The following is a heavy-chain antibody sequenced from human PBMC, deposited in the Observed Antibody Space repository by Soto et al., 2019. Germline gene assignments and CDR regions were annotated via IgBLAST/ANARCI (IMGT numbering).Heavy chain of an antibody. J-gene: IGHJ4*02. V-gene: IGHV3-30*03. D-gene: IGHD3-10*01. CDR1: GFTFSTYG. CDR3: AAAQIPIKLLSAVAY. Sequence: GGSLRLSCAASGFTFSTYGIHWVRQAPGKGLEWVAFISHDGNNKYYGDSVKGRFTISRDNSKNTVSLQLNSLRVEDTAVYYCAAAQIPIKLLSAVAYWGQGALVTVSS. CDR2: ISHDGNNK.